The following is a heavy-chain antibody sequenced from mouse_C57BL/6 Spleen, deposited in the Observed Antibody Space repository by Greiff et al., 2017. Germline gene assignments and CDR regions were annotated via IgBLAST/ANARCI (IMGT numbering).Heavy chain of an antibody. J-gene: IGHJ2*01. Sequence: EVQLVESGGGLVQPGGSLKLSCAASGFTFSDYGMAWVRQAPRKGPEWVAFISNLAYSIYYADTVTGRFTISRENAKNTLYLEMSSLRAEDTAMYYCARVDGYYYFDYWGQGTTLTVSS. CDR1: GFTFSDYG. CDR3: ARVDGYYYFDY. CDR2: ISNLAYSI. D-gene: IGHD2-3*01. V-gene: IGHV5-15*01.